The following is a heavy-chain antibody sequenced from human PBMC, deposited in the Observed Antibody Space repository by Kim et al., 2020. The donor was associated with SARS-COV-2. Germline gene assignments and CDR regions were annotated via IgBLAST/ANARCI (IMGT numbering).Heavy chain of an antibody. CDR2: IYYSGST. J-gene: IGHJ4*02. CDR3: TLTRIGSYSTDY. Sequence: SETLSLTCTVSGASISSYYWSWIRQPPGKGLEWIGYIYYSGSTNYNPSLKSRVTMSIDTSKNQFSLKLSSVTAADTAVYYCTLTRIGSYSTDYWGQGTLVTVSS. D-gene: IGHD1-26*01. CDR1: GASISSYY. V-gene: IGHV4-59*01.